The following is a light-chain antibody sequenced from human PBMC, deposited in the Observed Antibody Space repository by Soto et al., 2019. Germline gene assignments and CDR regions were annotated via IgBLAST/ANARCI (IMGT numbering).Light chain of an antibody. V-gene: IGLV1-44*01. Sequence: QPVLTQPPSASGTPGQRVTISCSGSSSNIGSNTVNWYQQLPGTAPKLLISSNNQRPSGVPDRFSGSKSGTSASLAISGLQSEYGADYYCAAWDDSLNGPVFGGGTKLTVL. CDR2: SNN. J-gene: IGLJ2*01. CDR1: SSNIGSNT. CDR3: AAWDDSLNGPV.